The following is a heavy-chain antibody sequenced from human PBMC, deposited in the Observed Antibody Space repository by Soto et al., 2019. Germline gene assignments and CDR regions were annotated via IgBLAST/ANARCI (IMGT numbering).Heavy chain of an antibody. V-gene: IGHV3-53*01. CDR2: IFSGGGT. D-gene: IGHD5-12*01. CDR1: GFSVTANY. CDR3: HGYGY. Sequence: VQVVESGGGLIQPGGSLRLSCEVSGFSVTANYMSWVRQAPGKGLEWVSVIFSGGGTDYVDSVKGRFTISRDISTSTLYLQMNSLRAEDTAVYYCHGYGYWGQGTLVTVSS. J-gene: IGHJ4*02.